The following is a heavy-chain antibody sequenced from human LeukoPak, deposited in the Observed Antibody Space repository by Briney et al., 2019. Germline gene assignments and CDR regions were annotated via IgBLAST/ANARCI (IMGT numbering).Heavy chain of an antibody. V-gene: IGHV1-8*01. CDR1: GYTFTSYD. CDR3: ARRYYDFWSGYPYYFYGMDV. CDR2: MNPNSGNT. Sequence: ASVTVSCRASGYTFTSYDINWVRQATGQGLEWMGWMNPNSGNTGYAQKFQGRVTMTRNTSISTAYMELSSLRSEDTAVYYCARRYYDFWSGYPYYFYGMDVWGQGTTVTVSS. J-gene: IGHJ6*02. D-gene: IGHD3-3*01.